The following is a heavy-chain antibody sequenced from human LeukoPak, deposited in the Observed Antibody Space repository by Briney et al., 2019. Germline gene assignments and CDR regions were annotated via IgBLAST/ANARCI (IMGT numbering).Heavy chain of an antibody. J-gene: IGHJ6*02. CDR1: GYTFTSYY. Sequence: ASVKVSCKASGYTFTSYYMHWVRQAPGQGLEWMGIINPSGGSTSHAQKFQGRVTMTRDTSTSTVYMELSSLRSEDTAVYYCARGSDRVRGVIYYYGMDVWGQGTTVTVSS. V-gene: IGHV1-46*01. CDR2: INPSGGST. CDR3: ARGSDRVRGVIYYYGMDV. D-gene: IGHD3-10*01.